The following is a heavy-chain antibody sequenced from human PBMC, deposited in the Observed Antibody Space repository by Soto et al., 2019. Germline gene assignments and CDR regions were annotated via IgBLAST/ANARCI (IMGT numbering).Heavy chain of an antibody. D-gene: IGHD6-13*01. CDR1: GGSISSGGYY. V-gene: IGHV4-31*03. J-gene: IGHJ6*03. CDR2: IYYSGST. Sequence: QVQLQESGPGLVKPSQTLSLTCTVSGGSISSGGYYWSWIRQHPGKGLEWIGYIYYSGSTYYNPSLKSRVTISVDTSKNQFSLKMSSVTAADMAVYYCARGRRRAAAGKDYYYYYYMDVWGKGTTVTVSS. CDR3: ARGRRRAAAGKDYYYYYYMDV.